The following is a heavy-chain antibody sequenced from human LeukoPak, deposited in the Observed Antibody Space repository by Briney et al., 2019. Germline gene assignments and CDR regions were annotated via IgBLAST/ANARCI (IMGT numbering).Heavy chain of an antibody. CDR1: GFTFRNYA. V-gene: IGHV3-23*01. CDR3: AKDLVATKGFDY. D-gene: IGHD5-12*01. J-gene: IGHJ4*02. Sequence: QSGGSLRLSCAASGFTFRNYAMSWVRQAPGKGLEWVSAISGSGGTTYYADSVKGRFTISRDNSKNTLYLQMNSLRAEDTAVYYCAKDLVATKGFDYWGQGTLVTVSS. CDR2: ISGSGGTT.